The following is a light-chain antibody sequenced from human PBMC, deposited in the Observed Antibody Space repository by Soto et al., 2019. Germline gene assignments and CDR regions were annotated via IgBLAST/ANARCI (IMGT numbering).Light chain of an antibody. CDR2: DVS. Sequence: SEQTRAGSGCGSPGRASTITCNGTSSDVGGYNYVSWYQQHPDKAPKLMIYDVSNRPSGVSNRFSGSKSGNTASLTISGLQAEDEADYYCSSYTSSSTPYVFGTGTKVTVL. V-gene: IGLV2-14*01. CDR3: SSYTSSSTPYV. J-gene: IGLJ1*01. CDR1: SSDVGGYNY.